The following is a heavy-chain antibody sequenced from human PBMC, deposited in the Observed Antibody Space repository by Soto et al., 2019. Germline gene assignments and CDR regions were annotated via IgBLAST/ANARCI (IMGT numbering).Heavy chain of an antibody. J-gene: IGHJ2*01. CDR2: INPNSGGT. Sequence: GASVKVSCKASGYTFTGYYMHWVRQAPGQGLEWMGWINPNSGGTNYAQKFQGRVTMTRDTSISTAYMELSRLRSDDTAVYYCARGVIGGSGYYYAHWYFDLWGRGTLVTVS. D-gene: IGHD3-22*01. CDR1: GYTFTGYY. V-gene: IGHV1-2*02. CDR3: ARGVIGGSGYYYAHWYFDL.